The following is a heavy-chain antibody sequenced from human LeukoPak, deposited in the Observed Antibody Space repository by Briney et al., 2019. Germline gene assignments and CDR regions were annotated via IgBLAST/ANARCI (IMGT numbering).Heavy chain of an antibody. Sequence: GGSLRLSCAASGFTFSSYWMHWVRQAPGKGLVWVYRINSDGSSTSYADSVKGRFTISRDNAKNTVYLQMNSLRDEDTAVYYCATSRTFDYWGQGILVTVSS. V-gene: IGHV3-74*01. J-gene: IGHJ4*02. D-gene: IGHD2-8*01. CDR3: ATSRTFDY. CDR2: INSDGSST. CDR1: GFTFSSYW.